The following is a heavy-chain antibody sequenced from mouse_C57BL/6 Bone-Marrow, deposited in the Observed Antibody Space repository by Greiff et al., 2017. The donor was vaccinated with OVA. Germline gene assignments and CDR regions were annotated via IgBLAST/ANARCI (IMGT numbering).Heavy chain of an antibody. J-gene: IGHJ2*01. CDR2: ISNLAYSI. Sequence: EVNVVESGGGLVQPGGSLKLSCAASGFTFSDYGMAWVRQAPRKGPEWVAFISNLAYSIYYADTVTGRFTISRENAKNTLYLEMSSLRSEDTAMYYCARRGYYGNFYYFDYWGQGTTLTVSS. D-gene: IGHD2-1*01. CDR1: GFTFSDYG. V-gene: IGHV5-15*04. CDR3: ARRGYYGNFYYFDY.